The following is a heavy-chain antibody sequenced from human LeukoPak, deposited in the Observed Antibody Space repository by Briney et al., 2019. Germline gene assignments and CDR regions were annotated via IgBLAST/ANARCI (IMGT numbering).Heavy chain of an antibody. J-gene: IGHJ3*02. CDR2: IYYSGST. Sequence: SETLSLTCTVSGGSISGSSYYWGWIRQPPGKGLEWIGSIYYSGSTYYNPSLKSRVTISVDTSKNQFSLKLSSVTAADTAVYYCARLDYYDSSGYRIDAFDIWGQGTMVTVSS. V-gene: IGHV4-39*01. D-gene: IGHD3-22*01. CDR3: ARLDYYDSSGYRIDAFDI. CDR1: GGSISGSSYY.